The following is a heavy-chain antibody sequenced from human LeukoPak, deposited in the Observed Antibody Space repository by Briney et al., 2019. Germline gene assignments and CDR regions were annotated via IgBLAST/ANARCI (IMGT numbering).Heavy chain of an antibody. CDR3: ARNTNYFGSGNSFDY. CDR1: GYIFTGYH. V-gene: IGHV1-2*02. J-gene: IGHJ4*02. D-gene: IGHD3-10*01. Sequence: ASVKVSCKASGYIFTGYHMHWVRQAPGQGLEWMGWINPNTGDTNYAQKFQGRVTMTRDTSIDTAYMELSRLKTDDTAVYYCARNTNYFGSGNSFDYWGQGTLVTVSS. CDR2: INPNTGDT.